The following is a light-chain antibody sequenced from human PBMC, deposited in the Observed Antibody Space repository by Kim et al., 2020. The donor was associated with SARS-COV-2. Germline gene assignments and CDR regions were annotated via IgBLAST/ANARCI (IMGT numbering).Light chain of an antibody. Sequence: EIVLTQFPGTLSLSPGERAALSCRASQSVRSSYLAWYQQKPGQAPRLLIYRASSRATGIPDRFSGSGSGTDFTLTISRLEPEDFAVYYSKQYGNSRTFGQGTKVDIK. V-gene: IGKV3-20*01. CDR1: QSVRSSY. J-gene: IGKJ1*01. CDR2: RAS. CDR3: KQYGNSRT.